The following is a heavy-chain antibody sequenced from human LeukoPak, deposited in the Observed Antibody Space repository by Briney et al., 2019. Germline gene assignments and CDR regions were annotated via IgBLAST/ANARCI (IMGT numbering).Heavy chain of an antibody. CDR2: INAGNGYT. CDR3: ARPLAVAGFDY. J-gene: IGHJ4*02. D-gene: IGHD6-19*01. CDR1: GYTFTSYA. Sequence: VASVKVSCTASGYTFTSYAMHWVRQAPGQRLEWMGWINAGNGYTKYSQKFQGRVTITRDTSASTAYMELSSLRSEDTAMYYCARPLAVAGFDYWGQGTLVTVSS. V-gene: IGHV1-3*01.